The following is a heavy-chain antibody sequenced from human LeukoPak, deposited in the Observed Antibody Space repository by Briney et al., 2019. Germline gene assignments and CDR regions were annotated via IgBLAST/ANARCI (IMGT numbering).Heavy chain of an antibody. V-gene: IGHV4-59*01. CDR3: ARVVYSGYGYNFDN. CDR2: IYYSGST. J-gene: IGHJ4*02. Sequence: SETLSLTCSVSSGSISGYYWSWLPQPPGKGLEGSGYIYYSGSTNYNPSLKSRVTLSVDTSKSQFSLKLSSVTAADTAVYYCARVVYSGYGYNFDNWGQGTLVTVSS. D-gene: IGHD5-12*01. CDR1: SGSISGYY.